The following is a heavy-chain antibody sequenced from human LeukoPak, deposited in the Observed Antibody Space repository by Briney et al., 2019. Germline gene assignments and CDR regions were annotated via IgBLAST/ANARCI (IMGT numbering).Heavy chain of an antibody. CDR3: ARGGPNSGGWTLDH. CDR2: INGDNGNT. D-gene: IGHD6-19*01. Sequence: ASVKVSCKTSGYTFSSYAMHWVRQAPGQRLEWMGCINGDNGNTQYSQKFQGRVAFTRDTSASTAYMELSSLTSEDMAVFYCARGGPNSGGWTLDHWGQGTLVSVSS. CDR1: GYTFSSYA. V-gene: IGHV1-3*03. J-gene: IGHJ4*02.